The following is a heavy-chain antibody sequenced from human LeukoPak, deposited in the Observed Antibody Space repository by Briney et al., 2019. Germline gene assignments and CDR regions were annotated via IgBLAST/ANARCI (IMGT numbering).Heavy chain of an antibody. Sequence: GGSLRLSCAASGFTVSSNYMSWVRRAPGKGLEWGSVIYSVASTYYADSVKGRFTISRDNSKNTLYLQMNSLRAEDTAVYYCARGIAVAGSGTEGFDPWGQGTLVTVSS. CDR1: GFTVSSNY. V-gene: IGHV3-53*01. D-gene: IGHD6-19*01. J-gene: IGHJ5*02. CDR2: IYSVAST. CDR3: ARGIAVAGSGTEGFDP.